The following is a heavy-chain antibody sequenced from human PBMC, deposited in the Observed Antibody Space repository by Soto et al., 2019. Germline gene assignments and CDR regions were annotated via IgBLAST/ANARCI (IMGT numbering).Heavy chain of an antibody. CDR1: GGSISNYY. J-gene: IGHJ4*02. Sequence: SETLSLTCTVSGGSISNYYWSWIRQPPGKGLEWIGYIYYSGSTNYNPSLKSRVTISVDTSKNQFSLRLSSLTAADTAVYYCARRYGPSFDYWGQGTLVTVSS. CDR2: IYYSGST. D-gene: IGHD4-17*01. CDR3: ARRYGPSFDY. V-gene: IGHV4-59*01.